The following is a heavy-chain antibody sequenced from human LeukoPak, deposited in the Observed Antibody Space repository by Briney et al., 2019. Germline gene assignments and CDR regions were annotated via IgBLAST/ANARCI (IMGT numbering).Heavy chain of an antibody. Sequence: SETLSLTCTVSGGSISSYYWSWIRQPPGKGLEWIGDIYYSGSTNYNPSLKSRVTISVDTSKNQFSLKLSSVTAADTAVYYCARASYSSSWYGGDAFDIWGQGTMVTVSS. CDR3: ARASYSSSWYGGDAFDI. J-gene: IGHJ3*02. CDR2: IYYSGST. D-gene: IGHD6-13*01. CDR1: GGSISSYY. V-gene: IGHV4-59*01.